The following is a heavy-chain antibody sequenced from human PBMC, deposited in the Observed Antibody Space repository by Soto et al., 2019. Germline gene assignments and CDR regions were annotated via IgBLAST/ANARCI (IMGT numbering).Heavy chain of an antibody. V-gene: IGHV3-30-3*01. CDR1: GFTFSSYA. Sequence: GSLRLSCAASGFTFSSYAMHWVRQAPGKGLEWVAVISYDGSNKYYADSVKGRFTISRDNSKNTLYLQMNSLRAEDTAVYYCARDGGLRELRYTIDYWGQGTLVTVSS. J-gene: IGHJ4*02. CDR3: ARDGGLRELRYTIDY. CDR2: ISYDGSNK. D-gene: IGHD1-26*01.